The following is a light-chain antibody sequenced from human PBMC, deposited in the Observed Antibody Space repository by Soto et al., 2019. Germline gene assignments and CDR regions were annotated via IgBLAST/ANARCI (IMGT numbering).Light chain of an antibody. CDR1: LPISNY. CDR2: AAS. CDR3: QKYHSAPLT. V-gene: IGKV1-27*01. J-gene: IGKJ4*01. Sequence: DIQMTQSPSSLSASVGERVTITCRASLPISNYLAWYQQKPGKIPNLLIYAASTLQAGVPSRFSGSGSGTDFTLSISNLQPDEVSAYYWQKYHSAPLTFGGGTKVEIK.